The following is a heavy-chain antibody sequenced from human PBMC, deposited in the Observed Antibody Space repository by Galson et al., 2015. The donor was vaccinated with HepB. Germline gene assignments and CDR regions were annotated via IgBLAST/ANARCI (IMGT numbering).Heavy chain of an antibody. CDR1: GFTFRTYW. Sequence: SLRLSCAASGFTFRTYWMHWVRQVPGKGLAWVARINGDGTGTSYADSAKGRFTISRDNAKNTLYLQISNLRDDDTALYYCARAYTSGWSLCDYWGRGTLVTVSS. CDR3: ARAYTSGWSLCDY. CDR2: INGDGTGT. V-gene: IGHV3-74*01. J-gene: IGHJ4*02. D-gene: IGHD6-19*01.